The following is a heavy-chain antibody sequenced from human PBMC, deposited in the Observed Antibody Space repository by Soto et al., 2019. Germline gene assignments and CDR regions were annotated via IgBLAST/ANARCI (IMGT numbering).Heavy chain of an antibody. CDR1: GGSISRGGYY. D-gene: IGHD5-18*01. V-gene: IGHV4-31*11. CDR2: IYNSGST. CDR3: ARDHPHSYGVYYFDY. Sequence: PSETLSLTCAVSGGSISRGGYYWSWIRQHPGKGLEWIGYIYNSGSTYYNPSLKSRVTISVDTSKNQLSLKLSSVTAADTAVYYCARDHPHSYGVYYFDYWGQGTPVTISA. J-gene: IGHJ4*02.